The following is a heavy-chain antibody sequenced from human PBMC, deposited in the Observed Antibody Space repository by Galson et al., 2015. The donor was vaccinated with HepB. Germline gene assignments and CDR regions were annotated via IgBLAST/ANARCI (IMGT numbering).Heavy chain of an antibody. D-gene: IGHD3-10*01. Sequence: SLRLSCAASGFTFSSYWMSWVRQAPGKGLEWVANIKQDGSEKYYVDSVKGRFTISRDNAKNSLYLQMNSLRAEDTAVYYCARGLGFEELSLIDYWGQGTLVTVSS. CDR3: ARGLGFEELSLIDY. V-gene: IGHV3-7*01. CDR2: IKQDGSEK. J-gene: IGHJ4*02. CDR1: GFTFSSYW.